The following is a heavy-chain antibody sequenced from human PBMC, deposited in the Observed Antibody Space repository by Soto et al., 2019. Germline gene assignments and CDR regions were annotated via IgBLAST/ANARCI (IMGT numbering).Heavy chain of an antibody. CDR1: GFTFSNYW. V-gene: IGHV3-74*01. J-gene: IGHJ6*03. CDR3: ARRGHSNYMDV. CDR2: INADGSST. Sequence: PGGSLRLSCAASGFTFSNYWMHWVRQAPGKGLVWVSRINADGSSTSYVDSVKGRFTISRDNSENTVYLQMNSLRAEDTAVYYCARRGHSNYMDVWGKGTTVTVSS. D-gene: IGHD4-4*01.